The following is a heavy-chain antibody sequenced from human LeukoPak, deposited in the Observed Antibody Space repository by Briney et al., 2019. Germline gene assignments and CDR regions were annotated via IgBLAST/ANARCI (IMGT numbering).Heavy chain of an antibody. J-gene: IGHJ4*02. V-gene: IGHV3-21*01. D-gene: IGHD5-12*01. CDR2: ILNSSYI. CDR1: GFTFSSYA. Sequence: RGGSLRLSCAASGFTFSSYALGWIRQAPGMGLEWVSSILNSSYIYYSDSVKGRFTISRDNTKNSLYLQMDSLRAEDTAVYYCARDRGYSGYAHGYWGQGTLVTVSS. CDR3: ARDRGYSGYAHGY.